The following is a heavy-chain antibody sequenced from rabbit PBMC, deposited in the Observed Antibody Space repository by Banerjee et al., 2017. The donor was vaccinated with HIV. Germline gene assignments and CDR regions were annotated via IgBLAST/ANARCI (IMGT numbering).Heavy chain of an antibody. D-gene: IGHD4-1*01. CDR2: IYGGDSATT. J-gene: IGHJ3*01. CDR3: ARDLAGVIGWNFSL. CDR1: GFSLSSSYW. Sequence: QSLEESGGDLVKPGASLTLTCKASGFSLSSSYWICWVRQAPGKGLELIGCIYGGDSATTWYASWAKGRFTISKTSSTTVTLQMTSLTAADTATYFCARDLAGVIGWNFSLGGQGTLVTVS. V-gene: IGHV1S40*01.